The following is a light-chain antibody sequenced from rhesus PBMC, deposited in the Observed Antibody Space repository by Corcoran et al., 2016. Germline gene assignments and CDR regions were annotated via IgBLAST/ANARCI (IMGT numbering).Light chain of an antibody. Sequence: DIQMTQSPSSLSASVGDRVTITCRASQDISSFLNWYRKKPGKAPKLLIFSANRLESGVPSRFSCSGSGTEFTLTISSLQPEDFATYYCHQYNDLPWTFGQGTKVDIK. CDR3: HQYNDLPWT. J-gene: IGKJ1*01. V-gene: IGKV1-32*01. CDR1: QDISSF. CDR2: SAN.